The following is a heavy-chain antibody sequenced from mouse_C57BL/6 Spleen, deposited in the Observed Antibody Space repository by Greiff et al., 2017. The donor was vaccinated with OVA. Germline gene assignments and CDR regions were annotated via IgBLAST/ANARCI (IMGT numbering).Heavy chain of an antibody. J-gene: IGHJ3*01. D-gene: IGHD2-3*01. CDR2: IYPGDGDT. CDR3: ASDDGYYLFAY. V-gene: IGHV1-82*01. CDR1: GYAFSSSW. Sequence: ESGPELVQPGASVKISCKASGYAFSSSWMNWVKQRPGKGLEWIGRIYPGDGDTNYNGKVKGKATLTAANSSSTAYMQLSSLTSEDSAVYFCASDDGYYLFAYWGQGTLVTVSA.